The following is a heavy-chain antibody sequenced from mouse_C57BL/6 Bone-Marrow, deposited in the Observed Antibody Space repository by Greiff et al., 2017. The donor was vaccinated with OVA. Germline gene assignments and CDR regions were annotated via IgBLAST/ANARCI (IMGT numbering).Heavy chain of an antibody. CDR3: GVIGGKNGGYFDY. Sequence: VQRVESGPGLVAPSQSLSITCTVSGFSLTSYGVSWVRQPPGKGLEWLGVIWGDGSTNYHSALISRLSISKDNSKSQVFLKLSSLQTEDTATYYCGVIGGKNGGYFDYWGQGTTLTVSS. V-gene: IGHV2-3*01. J-gene: IGHJ2*01. CDR1: GFSLTSYG. CDR2: IWGDGST. D-gene: IGHD2-13*01.